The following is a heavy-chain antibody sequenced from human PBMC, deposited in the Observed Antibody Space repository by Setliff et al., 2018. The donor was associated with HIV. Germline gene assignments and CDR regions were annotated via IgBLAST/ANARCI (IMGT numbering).Heavy chain of an antibody. CDR1: GFSISSRYY. V-gene: IGHV4-38-2*01. J-gene: IGHJ6*03. CDR3: ARVSITYWYSIPTFYYYYMDV. Sequence: SETLSLTCDVSGFSISSRYYWGWISQSPGKGLEWIGNIYHTGSSYYNPSLNDRATISLDTSKNQFSLKLRSVTAADTAMYYCARVSITYWYSIPTFYYYYMDVWGKGTKVTVSS. D-gene: IGHD2-15*01. CDR2: IYHTGSS.